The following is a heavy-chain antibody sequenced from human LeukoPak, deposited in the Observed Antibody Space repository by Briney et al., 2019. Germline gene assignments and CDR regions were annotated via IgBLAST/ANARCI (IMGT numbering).Heavy chain of an antibody. V-gene: IGHV1-18*01. Sequence: ASVKVSCKASGYTFTSYGISWVRQAPGQGLEWMGWISAYNGKTNYAQKLQGRVTMTTDTSTSTAYMELRSLRSDDPAVYYCARVIGSPPYYYYYCMDVWGKGTTVTVSS. D-gene: IGHD3-10*01. CDR1: GYTFTSYG. J-gene: IGHJ6*03. CDR3: ARVIGSPPYYYYYCMDV. CDR2: ISAYNGKT.